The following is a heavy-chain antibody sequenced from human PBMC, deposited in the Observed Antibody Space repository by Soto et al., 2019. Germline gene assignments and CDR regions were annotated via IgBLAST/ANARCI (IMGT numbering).Heavy chain of an antibody. V-gene: IGHV3-15*01. CDR3: TTAEYSSSSGRQGGYYYYYYMDV. CDR1: GFTFSNAW. CDR2: IKSKTDGGTT. D-gene: IGHD6-6*01. J-gene: IGHJ6*03. Sequence: EVQLVESGGGLVKPGGSLRLSCAASGFTFSNAWMSWVRQAPGKGLEWVGRIKSKTDGGTTDYAAPVKGRFTISRDDPKNTLYLQMNSLKTEDTAVYYCTTAEYSSSSGRQGGYYYYYYMDVWGKGTTVTVSS.